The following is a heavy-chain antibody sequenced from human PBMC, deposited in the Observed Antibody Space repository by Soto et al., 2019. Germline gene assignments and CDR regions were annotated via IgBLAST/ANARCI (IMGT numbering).Heavy chain of an antibody. CDR2: IIPIFGTA. D-gene: IGHD6-6*01. V-gene: IGHV1-69*13. CDR3: ARDLPPYSSSSRWWFDP. CDR1: GGTFSSYA. Sequence: ASVKVSCKASGGTFSSYAISWVRQAPGQGLEWMGGIIPIFGTANYAQKFQGRVTITADESTSTAYMELSSLRSEDTAVYYCARDLPPYSSSSRWWFDPWGQGTLVTVSS. J-gene: IGHJ5*02.